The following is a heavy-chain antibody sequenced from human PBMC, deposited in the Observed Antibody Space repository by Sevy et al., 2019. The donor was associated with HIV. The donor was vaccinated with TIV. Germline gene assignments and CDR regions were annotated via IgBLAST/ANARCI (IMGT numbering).Heavy chain of an antibody. Sequence: ASVKVSCKASGYTFTSYIIYWVRQAPRQSLECMGWISAANGDTKYSQKFQGRVSFTRDTSASTAYMELSSLRSEDTAVYYCAKDFCSGGSCNSAFVYWGQGTLVTVSS. CDR2: ISAANGDT. CDR3: AKDFCSGGSCNSAFVY. D-gene: IGHD2-15*01. CDR1: GYTFTSYI. J-gene: IGHJ4*02. V-gene: IGHV1-3*01.